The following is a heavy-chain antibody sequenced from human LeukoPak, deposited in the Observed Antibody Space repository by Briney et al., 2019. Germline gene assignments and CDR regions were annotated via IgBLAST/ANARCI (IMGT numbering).Heavy chain of an antibody. CDR3: AKAYCGGDCYSNWFDP. V-gene: IGHV1-18*01. J-gene: IGHJ5*02. CDR2: ISAYNGNT. CDR1: GYTFTSYG. Sequence: ASVRVSCKASGYTFTSYGISWVRQAPGQGLEWMGWISAYNGNTNYAQKLQGRVTMTTDTSTSTAYMELRSLRSDDTAVYYCAKAYCGGDCYSNWFDPWGQGTLVTVSS. D-gene: IGHD2-21*02.